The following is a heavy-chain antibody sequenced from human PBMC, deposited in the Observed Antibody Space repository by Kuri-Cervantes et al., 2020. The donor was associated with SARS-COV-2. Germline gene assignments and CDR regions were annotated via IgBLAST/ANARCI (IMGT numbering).Heavy chain of an antibody. CDR2: IYDSGTT. D-gene: IGHD5-18*01. V-gene: IGHV4-59*11. CDR1: GGSISDHY. CDR3: ARDLNGQLWSTGLGY. Sequence: SETLSLTCTVSGGSISDHYWSWIRQSTGEGLEWIGYIYDSGTTNYNPSLKSRVTVSVDKSKNHFSLRLSSVTAADTAVYYCARDLNGQLWSTGLGYWGQGTLVTVSS. J-gene: IGHJ4*02.